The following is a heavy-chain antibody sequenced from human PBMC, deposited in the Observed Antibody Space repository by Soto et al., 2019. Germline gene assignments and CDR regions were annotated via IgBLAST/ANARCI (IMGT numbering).Heavy chain of an antibody. CDR1: GDSVSSNSAT. D-gene: IGHD1-26*01. Sequence: SQTLSLTCAISGDSVSSNSATWNWIRQSPSRGLEWLGRTYYRSKWYNDYAVSVRSRITISPDTSKNQFSLQLNSVTPEDAAVYYCARDHRGAKYGLDVWGQGTTVTLSS. J-gene: IGHJ6*02. V-gene: IGHV6-1*01. CDR2: TYYRSKWYN. CDR3: ARDHRGAKYGLDV.